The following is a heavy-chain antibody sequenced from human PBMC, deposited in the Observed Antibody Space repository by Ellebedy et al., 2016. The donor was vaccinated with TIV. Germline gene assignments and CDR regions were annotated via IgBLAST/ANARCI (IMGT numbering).Heavy chain of an antibody. J-gene: IGHJ3*01. Sequence: GGSLRLSXVVSGLTLRRSDMSWVRHTAGEGLEWVASIGTVDDTDYQDSVKGRFIISRDIARNSLYLQMNSLRAGDTAIYYCARERRTLGGFDAFDRWGQGTTVTVSS. CDR2: IGTVDDT. D-gene: IGHD6-25*01. CDR3: ARERRTLGGFDAFDR. V-gene: IGHV3-13*01. CDR1: GLTLRRSD.